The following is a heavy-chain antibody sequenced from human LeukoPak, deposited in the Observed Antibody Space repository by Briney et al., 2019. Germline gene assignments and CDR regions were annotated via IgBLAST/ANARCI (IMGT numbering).Heavy chain of an antibody. CDR3: ARHMGGDSGDYYFDY. J-gene: IGHJ4*02. CDR1: GFTFSSYE. CDR2: ISSGGSTV. Sequence: GGSLRLSCAASGFTFSSYEMNWVRQAPGKGLEWVSYISSGGSTVYYADSVKGRFTISRDNAKNSLYLQMNSLRAEDTAVYYCARHMGGDSGDYYFDYWGQGTLVTVSS. D-gene: IGHD3-16*01. V-gene: IGHV3-48*03.